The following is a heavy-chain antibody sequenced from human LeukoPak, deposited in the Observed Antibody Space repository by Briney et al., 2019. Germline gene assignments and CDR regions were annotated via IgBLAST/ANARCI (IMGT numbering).Heavy chain of an antibody. CDR2: ISGSGGST. J-gene: IGHJ4*02. CDR3: ASSESIAARYYYFDY. V-gene: IGHV3-23*01. D-gene: IGHD6-6*01. Sequence: GGSLRLSCAASGFTFSSYAMSWVRQAPGKGLEWVPAISGSGGSTYYADSVKGRFTISRDNSKNTLYLQMNSLRAEDTAVYYCASSESIAARYYYFDYWGQGTLVTVSS. CDR1: GFTFSSYA.